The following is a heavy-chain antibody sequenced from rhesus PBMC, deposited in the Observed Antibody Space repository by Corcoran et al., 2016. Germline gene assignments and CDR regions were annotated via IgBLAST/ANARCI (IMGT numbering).Heavy chain of an antibody. Sequence: QLQLQESGPGLVKPSETLSVTCAVSGGSISSNYWSWIRQPPGKGLEWIGRIYGSGSSTNYNPSLKSRVTLSVDTSKNQLSLKLSSVTAADTAVYYCARHPRPDVLVDYWGQGVLVTVSS. CDR2: IYGSGSST. J-gene: IGHJ4*01. V-gene: IGHV4-169*01. D-gene: IGHD2-21*01. CDR3: ARHPRPDVLVDY. CDR1: GGSISSNY.